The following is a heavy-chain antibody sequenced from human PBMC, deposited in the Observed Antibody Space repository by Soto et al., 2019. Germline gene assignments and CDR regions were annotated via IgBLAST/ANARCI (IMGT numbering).Heavy chain of an antibody. CDR3: ARDLRGHYGP. D-gene: IGHD4-17*01. V-gene: IGHV3-21*06. Sequence: GSLRLSCEGSGFNFRNFNMIWVRQAPGKGLEWVSSVSGSSSYIYYADSVKGRFTVSRDNANNLVFLQMNGLRPEDTAMYYCARDLRGHYGPWGQGTMVTVSS. CDR1: GFNFRNFN. CDR2: VSGSSSYI. J-gene: IGHJ3*01.